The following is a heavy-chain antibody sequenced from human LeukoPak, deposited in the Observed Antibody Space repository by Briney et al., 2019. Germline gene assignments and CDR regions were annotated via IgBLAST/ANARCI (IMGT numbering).Heavy chain of an antibody. D-gene: IGHD3-10*01. V-gene: IGHV4-34*01. CDR3: ARGDYYGSGSPLDY. CDR1: GGSFSGYY. Sequence: PSETLSLTCAVYGGSFSGYYWNWIRQPPGKGLEWIGEINQSGSTNYNPSLKSRVTISFDTSKNQFSLKLSSVTAADTAVYYCARGDYYGSGSPLDYWGQGTLVTVSS. CDR2: INQSGST. J-gene: IGHJ4*02.